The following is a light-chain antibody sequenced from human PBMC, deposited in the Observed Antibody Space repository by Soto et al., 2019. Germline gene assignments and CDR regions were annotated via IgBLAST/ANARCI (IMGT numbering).Light chain of an antibody. V-gene: IGLV1-40*01. J-gene: IGLJ1*01. CDR2: GNS. CDR1: SSNIGAGYD. Sequence: QSVLTQPPSVSGAPGQRVTISCTGSSSNIGAGYDVHWYQQLPGTAPKLLIYGNSNRPSGAPDRFSGSKSGTSASLAITGLQAEDEADYYCQSYDSSLSGPYVFGTGTRSPS. CDR3: QSYDSSLSGPYV.